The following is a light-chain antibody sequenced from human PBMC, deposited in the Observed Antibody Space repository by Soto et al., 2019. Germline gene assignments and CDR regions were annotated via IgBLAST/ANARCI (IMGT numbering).Light chain of an antibody. CDR3: HQRQSWPRT. J-gene: IGKJ1*01. CDR2: QTS. V-gene: IGKV3D-15*03. CDR1: QYINTR. Sequence: EIVMTQSPATLSSFPGDRVTLSCRASQYINTRLAWYQHRPSQAPRLLIYQTSLRAAGIPARFSASGSGTDFTLTISDVQPEDFALYYCHQRQSWPRTFGQGTKVDNK.